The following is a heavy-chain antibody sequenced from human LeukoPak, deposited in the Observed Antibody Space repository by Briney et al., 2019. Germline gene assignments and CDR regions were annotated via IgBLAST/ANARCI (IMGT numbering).Heavy chain of an antibody. CDR2: ISAYNGNT. CDR1: GGTFSSYA. CDR3: ARGVDYYDSSGRARAFDI. Sequence: ASVKVSCKASGGTFSSYAISWVRQAPGQGLEWMGWISAYNGNTNYAQKLQGRVTMTTDTSTSTAYMELRSLRSDDTAVYYCARGVDYYDSSGRARAFDIWGQGTMVTVSS. D-gene: IGHD3-22*01. J-gene: IGHJ3*02. V-gene: IGHV1-18*01.